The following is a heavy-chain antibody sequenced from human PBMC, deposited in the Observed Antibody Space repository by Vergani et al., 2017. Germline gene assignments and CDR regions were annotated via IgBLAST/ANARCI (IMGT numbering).Heavy chain of an antibody. V-gene: IGHV3-9*01. Sequence: EVRLVESGGGLVQPGRSLRLSCAASGFTFDDYAMHWVRQAPGKGLEWVSGISWNSGSIGYADSVKGRFTISRDNAKNSLYLQMNSLRAEDTALYYCAKDMIAVAGYYFDYWGQGTLVTVSS. CDR1: GFTFDDYA. CDR2: ISWNSGSI. CDR3: AKDMIAVAGYYFDY. J-gene: IGHJ4*02. D-gene: IGHD6-19*01.